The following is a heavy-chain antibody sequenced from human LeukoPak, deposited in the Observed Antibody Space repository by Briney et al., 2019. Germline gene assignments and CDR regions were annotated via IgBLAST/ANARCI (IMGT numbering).Heavy chain of an antibody. CDR1: GFTFSTYD. J-gene: IGHJ1*01. CDR3: AKTPKGDSSGYPEYFQH. D-gene: IGHD3-22*01. Sequence: GGSLRLSCAASGFTFSTYDMHWVRQATGKGLEWVSAIGTAGDTYYPGSVKGRFTISRENAKNSLYLQMNSLRAEDTAVYYCAKTPKGDSSGYPEYFQHWGQGTLVTVSS. CDR2: IGTAGDT. V-gene: IGHV3-13*01.